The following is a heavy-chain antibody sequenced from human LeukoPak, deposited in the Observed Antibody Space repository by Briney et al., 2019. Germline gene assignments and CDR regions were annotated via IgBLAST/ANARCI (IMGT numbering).Heavy chain of an antibody. CDR1: GFTFDDYA. CDR3: AKGHTTEDSSSWFDY. J-gene: IGHJ4*02. CDR2: ISWDGGST. D-gene: IGHD6-13*01. V-gene: IGHV3-43D*03. Sequence: GGSLRLSCAASGFTFDDYAMHWARQAPGKGLEWVSLISWDGGSTYYADSVKGRFTISRDNSKNSLYLQMNSLRAEDTALYYCAKGHTTEDSSSWFDYWGQGTLVTVSS.